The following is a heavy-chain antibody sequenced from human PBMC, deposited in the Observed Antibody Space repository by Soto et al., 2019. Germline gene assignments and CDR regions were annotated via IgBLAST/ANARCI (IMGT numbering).Heavy chain of an antibody. V-gene: IGHV1-69*01. CDR2: IIPIFGTA. CDR3: ARAVKGYGSNYYYYGMDV. J-gene: IGHJ6*02. CDR1: GGTFSSYA. D-gene: IGHD3-10*01. Sequence: QVQLVQSGAEVKKPGSSVKVSCKASGGTFSSYAISWVRQAPGQGLEWMGGIIPIFGTANYAQKFQGRVTITADETTNTAYMELSSLRSEDTAVYYCARAVKGYGSNYYYYGMDVWGQGTTVTVSS.